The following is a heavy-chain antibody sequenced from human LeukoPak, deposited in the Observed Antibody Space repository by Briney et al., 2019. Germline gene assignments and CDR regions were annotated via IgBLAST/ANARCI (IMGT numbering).Heavy chain of an antibody. CDR2: IKHDVSEK. D-gene: IGHD6-13*01. CDR3: ARPSLHTAGIAAAGGFFY. V-gene: IGHV3-7*01. Sequence: QAGGSLRLSCAGSGFTFSSYWMGWVRQAPGKGLEWVANIKHDVSEKFYVDSVKGRFTISRDNSKNTLYLQMNSLRAEDTAVYYCARPSLHTAGIAAAGGFFYWGQGTLVTVSS. CDR1: GFTFSSYW. J-gene: IGHJ4*02.